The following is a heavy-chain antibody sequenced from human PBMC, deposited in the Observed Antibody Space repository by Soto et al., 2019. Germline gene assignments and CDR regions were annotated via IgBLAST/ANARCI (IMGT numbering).Heavy chain of an antibody. CDR3: ASSHAGAHITAAVH. V-gene: IGHV4-30-2*01. CDR1: GGSLGMVGDC. Sequence: PSQTMSLSCAVSGGSLGMVGDCWHWIRPPPGKGLEWIGYIYHSGSTYYNPSLKSRVTISVDRSKNQFSLKLSSVTAADTAVYYCASSHAGAHITAAVHWGQGTLVTVS. J-gene: IGHJ4*02. D-gene: IGHD6-13*01. CDR2: IYHSGST.